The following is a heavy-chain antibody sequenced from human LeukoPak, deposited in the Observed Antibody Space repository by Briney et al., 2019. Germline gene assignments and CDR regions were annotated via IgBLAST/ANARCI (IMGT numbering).Heavy chain of an antibody. D-gene: IGHD3-9*01. CDR1: GYTFTSYD. V-gene: IGHV1-8*01. J-gene: IGHJ3*02. CDR3: ARGKLRYFDWLPYDAFDI. Sequence: ASVKVSCKASGYTFTSYDINWVRQATGQGLEWMGWMNPNSGNTGYAQKFQGRVTMTRNTSISTAYVELSSLRSEDTAVYYCARGKLRYFDWLPYDAFDIWGQGTMVTVSS. CDR2: MNPNSGNT.